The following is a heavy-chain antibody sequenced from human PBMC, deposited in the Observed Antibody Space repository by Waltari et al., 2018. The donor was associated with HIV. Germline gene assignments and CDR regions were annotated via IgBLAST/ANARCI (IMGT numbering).Heavy chain of an antibody. CDR1: GGTLSGNV. J-gene: IGHJ3*02. CDR2: IIPSIDTS. D-gene: IGHD3-10*01. Sequence: VHLVQSGAEVKQPGSSVKVSCKASGGTLSGNVPIWVRQAPGQGLEWMGGIIPSIDTSSYARRFQGRVTIAADASRTTIYMELSSLTSEDTALYFCARALGGESGAYDIWGQGTMVIVSS. V-gene: IGHV1-69*01. CDR3: ARALGGESGAYDI.